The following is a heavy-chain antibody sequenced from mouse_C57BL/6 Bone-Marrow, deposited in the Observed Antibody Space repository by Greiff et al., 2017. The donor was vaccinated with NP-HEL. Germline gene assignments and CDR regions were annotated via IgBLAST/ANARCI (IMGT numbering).Heavy chain of an antibody. D-gene: IGHD2-1*01. CDR2: IHPSDSDT. J-gene: IGHJ4*01. Sequence: QVQLQQPGAELVKPGASVKVSCKASGYTFTSYWMHWVKQRPGQGLEWIGRIHPSDSDTNYNQKFKGKATLTVDKSSSTAYMQLSSLTSEDSAVYYCAIGGVIYYCNYNAMDYWGQGTSVTVSS. CDR1: GYTFTSYW. CDR3: AIGGVIYYCNYNAMDY. V-gene: IGHV1-74*01.